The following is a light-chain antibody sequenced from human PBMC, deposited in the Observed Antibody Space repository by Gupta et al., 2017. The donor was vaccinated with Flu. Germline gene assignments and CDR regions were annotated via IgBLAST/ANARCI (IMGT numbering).Light chain of an antibody. V-gene: IGLV2-8*01. CDR1: SSDVGGYNY. Sequence: QSALTQPPSASGSPGPSVTISCTGTSSDVGGYNYVSWYQQHPGKAPKLMIYEVSKRPSGVPDRFSGSKSGNTASLTVSGRQAEDEAYYYCSSYAGSNRVFGTGTKVTVL. J-gene: IGLJ1*01. CDR2: EVS. CDR3: SSYAGSNRV.